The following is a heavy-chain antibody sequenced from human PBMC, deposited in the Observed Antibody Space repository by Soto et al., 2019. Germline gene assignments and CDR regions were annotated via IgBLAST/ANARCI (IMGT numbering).Heavy chain of an antibody. CDR3: ARTSAAGKYYYGMDV. V-gene: IGHV5-51*01. Sequence: GESLKISCKGSGYSFTSYWIGWARQMPGKGLEWMGIIYPGDSDTRYSPSFQGQVTISADKSISTAYLQWSSLKASDTAMYYCARTSAAGKYYYGMDVRGQGTTVTVSS. D-gene: IGHD6-13*01. J-gene: IGHJ6*02. CDR1: GYSFTSYW. CDR2: IYPGDSDT.